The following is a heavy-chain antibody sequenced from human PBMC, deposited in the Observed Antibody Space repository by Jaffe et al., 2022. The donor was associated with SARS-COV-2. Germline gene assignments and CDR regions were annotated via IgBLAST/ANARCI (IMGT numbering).Heavy chain of an antibody. Sequence: QVQLVQSGAEVKKPGASVKVSCETSGYTFNSYGIFWVRQVPGQGLEWLGWISGYNGDTIYAQKFQDRVTMTTDTSTRTAYLELRSLRSDDTAFYYCARDAGYSAYDEKHNWFDPWGQGTLVTVSS. CDR3: ARDAGYSAYDEKHNWFDP. J-gene: IGHJ5*02. CDR2: ISGYNGDT. CDR1: GYTFNSYG. D-gene: IGHD5-12*01. V-gene: IGHV1-18*01.